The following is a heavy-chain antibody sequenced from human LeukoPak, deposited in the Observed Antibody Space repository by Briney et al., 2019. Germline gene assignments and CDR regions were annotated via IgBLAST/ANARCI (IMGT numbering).Heavy chain of an antibody. D-gene: IGHD3-10*01. Sequence: GGSLRLSCAASGFTFSSYSMNWVRQAPGKGLEWVSAISSISSYIYYADSVKGRFTISRDNAKNSLYLQMNSLRAEDTAVYYCARDRLLWFGEAPDYWGQGTLVTVSS. J-gene: IGHJ4*02. CDR2: ISSISSYI. CDR1: GFTFSSYS. V-gene: IGHV3-21*01. CDR3: ARDRLLWFGEAPDY.